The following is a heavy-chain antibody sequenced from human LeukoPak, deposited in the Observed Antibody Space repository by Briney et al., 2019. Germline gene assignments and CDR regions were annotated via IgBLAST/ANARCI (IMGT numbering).Heavy chain of an antibody. CDR3: ARGRRYSSSSHGNWFDP. CDR2: INHSGST. V-gene: IGHV4-34*01. J-gene: IGHJ5*02. Sequence: PSETLSLTCAVYGGSFSGYYWSWIRQPPGKGLEWIGEINHSGSTNYNPSLKSRVTISVDTSKNQFSLKLSSVTAADTAVYYCARGRRYSSSSHGNWFDPWGQGTLVTVSS. D-gene: IGHD6-6*01. CDR1: GGSFSGYY.